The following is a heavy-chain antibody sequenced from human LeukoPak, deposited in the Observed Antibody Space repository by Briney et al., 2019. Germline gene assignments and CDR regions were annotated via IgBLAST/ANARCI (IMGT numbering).Heavy chain of an antibody. CDR2: IYSGGST. V-gene: IGHV3-53*01. Sequence: TGGSLRLSCAASGFTVSSNYMSWVRQAPGKGLEWVSVIYSGGSTYYADSVKGRFTISRDNSKNTLDLQMNNLRADDTAVYYCARDLDDLNTLPPLFQHWGQGTLVTVSS. J-gene: IGHJ1*01. D-gene: IGHD3-3*01. CDR1: GFTVSSNY. CDR3: ARDLDDLNTLPPLFQH.